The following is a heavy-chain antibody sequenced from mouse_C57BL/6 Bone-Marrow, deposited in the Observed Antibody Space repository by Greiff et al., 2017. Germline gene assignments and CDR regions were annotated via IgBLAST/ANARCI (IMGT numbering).Heavy chain of an antibody. J-gene: IGHJ4*01. V-gene: IGHV1-69*01. CDR3: AREDYYDSDYAMDF. CDR1: GYTFTSYW. D-gene: IGHD1-1*01. Sequence: QVQLQQPGAELVMPGASVKLSCKASGYTFTSYWMHWVKQRPGQGLEWIGEIDPSDSNTNYNQKFKGKSTLTVDKSSSTAYMQLSSLTSEDSAVYYCAREDYYDSDYAMDFWGQGPSVTVSS. CDR2: IDPSDSNT.